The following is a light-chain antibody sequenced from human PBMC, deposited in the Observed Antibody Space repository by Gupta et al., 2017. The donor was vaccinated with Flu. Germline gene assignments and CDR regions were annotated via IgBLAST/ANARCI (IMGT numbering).Light chain of an antibody. J-gene: IGKJ1*01. CDR2: WAS. Sequence: DIVMTQSPYSLAVSLGERATINCKSSQSVLYSSKNKNYLAWYQQKPGQPPKLLIYWASTRESGVPDRFSGSGSGRDFTLTISSLQAEDVAVYYCQQYYSTPQTFGQGTKVEIK. V-gene: IGKV4-1*01. CDR3: QQYYSTPQT. CDR1: QSVLYSSKNKNY.